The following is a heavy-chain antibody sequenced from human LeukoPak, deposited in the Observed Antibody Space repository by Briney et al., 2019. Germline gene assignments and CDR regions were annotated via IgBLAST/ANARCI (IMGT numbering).Heavy chain of an antibody. D-gene: IGHD4-23*01. Sequence: SETLSLTCTVSGGSISSYSWSWIRQPPGKGMEWIGHIYYIGSTNYNPSLKSRVTISVDTSKNQFSLRLSSVTAADTAVYYRGGGKIYGGIDYWGQGTLVTVSS. CDR3: GGGKIYGGIDY. CDR2: IYYIGST. J-gene: IGHJ4*02. CDR1: GGSISSYS. V-gene: IGHV4-59*01.